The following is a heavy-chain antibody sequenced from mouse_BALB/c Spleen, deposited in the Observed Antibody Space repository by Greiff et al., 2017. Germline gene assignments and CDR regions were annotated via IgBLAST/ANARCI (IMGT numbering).Heavy chain of an antibody. CDR2: IYPSDSYT. D-gene: IGHD2-4*01. CDR3: TATMITTTWFAY. V-gene: IGHV1-69*02. J-gene: IGHJ3*01. Sequence: QVQLKQPGAELVRPGASVKLSCKASGYTFTSYWINWVKQRPGQGLEWIGNIYPSDSYTNYNQKFKDKATLTVDKSSSTAYMQLSSPTSEDSAVYYCTATMITTTWFAYWGQGTLVTVSA. CDR1: GYTFTSYW.